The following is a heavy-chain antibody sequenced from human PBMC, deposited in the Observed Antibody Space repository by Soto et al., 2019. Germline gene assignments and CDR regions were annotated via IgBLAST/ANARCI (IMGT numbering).Heavy chain of an antibody. D-gene: IGHD6-13*01. CDR2: IIPIFGTA. J-gene: IGHJ6*02. V-gene: IGHV1-69*13. Sequence: SVKVSCKASGGTFSSYAISWVRQAPGQGLEWMGGIIPIFGTANYAQKFQGRVTITADESTSTAYMELSSLRPEDTAVYYCARTVRSGIAAAGTANYYYYYGMDVWGQGTTVTGSS. CDR3: ARTVRSGIAAAGTANYYYYYGMDV. CDR1: GGTFSSYA.